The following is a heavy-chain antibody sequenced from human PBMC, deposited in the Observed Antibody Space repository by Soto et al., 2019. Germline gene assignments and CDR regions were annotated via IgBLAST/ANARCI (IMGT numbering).Heavy chain of an antibody. D-gene: IGHD3-22*01. CDR2: IGTAGDP. Sequence: EEQLVESGGGLVQPGGSLRLSCVASGFILRGYAMHWVRQATGEGLAWVSAIGTAGDPYYSGSVKGRFTISRGNSENSVYLQMNSLRDWDTAVYYCARAGYDSSGDYFYAMDVGGPGTTVTVSS. CDR3: ARAGYDSSGDYFYAMDV. J-gene: IGHJ6*02. CDR1: GFILRGYA. V-gene: IGHV3-13*05.